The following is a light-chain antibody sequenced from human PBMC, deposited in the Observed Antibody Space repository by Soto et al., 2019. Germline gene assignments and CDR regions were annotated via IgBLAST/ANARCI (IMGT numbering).Light chain of an antibody. J-gene: IGKJ2*01. CDR2: KAS. Sequence: DIQMTQSPPTLSASVGDRVTITCRASQRISSWLAWYQQKPGKAPKPHIYKASSLESGVPSRFSGSRSGTEFTLTIGSLQPDDFASYYCQHDQSSPYTFGQGTKMEIK. CDR3: QHDQSSPYT. CDR1: QRISSW. V-gene: IGKV1-5*03.